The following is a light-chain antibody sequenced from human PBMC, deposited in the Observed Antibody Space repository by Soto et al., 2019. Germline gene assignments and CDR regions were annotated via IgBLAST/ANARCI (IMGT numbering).Light chain of an antibody. Sequence: EIVLTQSPGSLSLSPGERATLSCRASQSISRTYIAWYQQRRGQAPRLLMFASSSRATGIPDRFSGSGSGTEFSLTISSLEPEDSAVYFCQQYVRSPYTFGPGTKVDI. CDR1: QSISRTY. CDR2: ASS. CDR3: QQYVRSPYT. V-gene: IGKV3-20*01. J-gene: IGKJ3*01.